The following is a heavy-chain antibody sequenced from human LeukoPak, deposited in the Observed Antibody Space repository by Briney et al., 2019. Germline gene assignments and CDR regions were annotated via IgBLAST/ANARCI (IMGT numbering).Heavy chain of an antibody. D-gene: IGHD2-2*01. Sequence: ASVKVSCKASGYTFTSYDINWVRQATGQGLEWMGWMNPNSGNTGYAQKFQGRVTMTRNTSISTAYMELSSLRAEDTAVYYCARSPTVSVGYCSSVTCQADYWGQETLVTVSS. CDR3: ARSPTVSVGYCSSVTCQADY. V-gene: IGHV1-8*01. CDR1: GYTFTSYD. J-gene: IGHJ4*02. CDR2: MNPNSGNT.